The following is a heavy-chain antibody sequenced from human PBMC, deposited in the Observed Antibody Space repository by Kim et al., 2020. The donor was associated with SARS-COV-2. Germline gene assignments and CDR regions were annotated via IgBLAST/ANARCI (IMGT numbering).Heavy chain of an antibody. J-gene: IGHJ4*02. CDR3: ARVEMATISY. CDR1: GYSISSGYY. V-gene: IGHV4-38-2*02. D-gene: IGHD5-12*01. CDR2: IYHSGST. Sequence: SETLSLTCTVSGYSISSGYYWGWIRQPPGKGLEWIGSIYHSGSTYYNPSLKSRVTISVDTSKNQFSLKLSSVTAADTAVYYCARVEMATISYWGQGTLVTVSS.